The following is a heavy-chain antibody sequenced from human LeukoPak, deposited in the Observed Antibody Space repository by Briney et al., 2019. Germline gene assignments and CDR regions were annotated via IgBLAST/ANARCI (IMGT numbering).Heavy chain of an antibody. CDR1: GFTFSSYG. CDR2: IWHDGSNK. D-gene: IGHD4-17*01. V-gene: IGHV3-33*01. Sequence: GGSLRLSCAASGFTFSSYGMHWVRQAPGKGLEWVAVIWHDGSNKYYADSVKGRFTISRDNSKNTLYLQMNSLRAEDTAVYYCARDLTVTTVNYYYYYGMDVWGQGTTVTVSS. J-gene: IGHJ6*02. CDR3: ARDLTVTTVNYYYYYGMDV.